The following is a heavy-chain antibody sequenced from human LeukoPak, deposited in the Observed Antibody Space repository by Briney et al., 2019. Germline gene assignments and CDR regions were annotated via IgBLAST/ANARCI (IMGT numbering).Heavy chain of an antibody. Sequence: SETLSLTCAVYGGSFSGYYWSWIRQPPGKGLEWNGEINHSGSTNYNPSLKSRVTISVDTSKNQFSLKLSSVTAADTAVYYCARGRRAGTLYYYYYMDVWGKGTTVTVSS. V-gene: IGHV4-34*01. CDR1: GGSFSGYY. D-gene: IGHD6-19*01. CDR3: ARGRRAGTLYYYYYMDV. CDR2: INHSGST. J-gene: IGHJ6*03.